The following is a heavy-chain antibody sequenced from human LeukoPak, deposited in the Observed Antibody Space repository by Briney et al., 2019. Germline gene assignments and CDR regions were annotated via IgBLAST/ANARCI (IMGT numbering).Heavy chain of an antibody. Sequence: SETLSLTCTVSGGSISSYYWSWIRQPPGKGLEWIGYIYHSGTTYYNPSLKSRVVISVDRSKNQFSLNLNSVTAADTAVYYCASYCSTTTCPFDYWGQGTLVTVSS. J-gene: IGHJ4*02. CDR2: IYHSGTT. V-gene: IGHV4-59*12. CDR3: ASYCSTTTCPFDY. D-gene: IGHD2-2*01. CDR1: GGSISSYY.